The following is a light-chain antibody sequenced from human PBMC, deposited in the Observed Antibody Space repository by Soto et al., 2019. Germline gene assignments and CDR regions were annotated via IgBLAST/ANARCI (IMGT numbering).Light chain of an antibody. CDR3: QQDGSSPLT. V-gene: IGKV3-20*01. CDR2: GAS. CDR1: QSVSSSY. J-gene: IGKJ4*01. Sequence: EIVLTQSPGTLSLSPGGRATLSCRASQSVSSSYLAWYQQKPGQAPRLLIYGASSRATGIPDRFSGSGSGTDFTLTISRLEPEDFAVYYCQQDGSSPLTFGGGTKVEIK.